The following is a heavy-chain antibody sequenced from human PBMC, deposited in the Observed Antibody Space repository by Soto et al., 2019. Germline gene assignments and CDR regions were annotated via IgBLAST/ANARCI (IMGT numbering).Heavy chain of an antibody. CDR2: IYYTGAT. V-gene: IGHV4-30-4*01. CDR1: GASVISGDDL. D-gene: IGHD3-22*01. Sequence: QVQLHESGPRLVKPSQTLSLTCTVSGASVISGDDLWSWIRQPPGKGPEWIGYIYYTGATHYNPSLESRLTMSLDTSKNQFSLRLKSVTAADTAVYYCARPGGFQDSSGFAIDDWGQGTLVTVSS. J-gene: IGHJ4*02. CDR3: ARPGGFQDSSGFAIDD.